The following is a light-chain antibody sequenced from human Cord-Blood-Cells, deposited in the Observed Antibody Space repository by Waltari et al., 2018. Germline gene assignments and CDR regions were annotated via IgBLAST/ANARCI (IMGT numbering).Light chain of an antibody. J-gene: IGKJ4*01. CDR2: GSS. CDR1: QSISND. V-gene: IGKV3D-15*01. CDR3: QQYNNWPLT. Sequence: EIVMTQSPDILSLSPGEGATLSCRTSQSISNDVAWYQQKPEQAPRLLIYGSSNRATGIADRFNGSGSGTDFTLTISSLEPEDVGVYYCQQYNNWPLTFGGVTKVEIK.